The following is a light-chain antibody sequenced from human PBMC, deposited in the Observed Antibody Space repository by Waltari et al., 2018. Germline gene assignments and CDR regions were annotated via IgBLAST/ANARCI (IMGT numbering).Light chain of an antibody. Sequence: DIVMTQSPDSLTVSLGERATVNCKSSQTILYSSNNKNYLAWYQQRPGQPPKLLIHWASTRESGVPDRFSGSGSGKDFTLTISSLEPEDFAVYYCQQRSNWPPFTFGPGTKVDIK. CDR1: QTILYSSNNKNY. CDR3: QQRSNWPPFT. CDR2: WAS. V-gene: IGKV4-1*01. J-gene: IGKJ3*01.